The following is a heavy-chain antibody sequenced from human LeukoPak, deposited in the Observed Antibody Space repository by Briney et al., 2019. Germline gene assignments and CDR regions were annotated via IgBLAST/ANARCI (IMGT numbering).Heavy chain of an antibody. Sequence: ASVKVSCTASGYTFTSYYMHWVRQAPGQGLEWMGIINPSGGSTSYAQKFQGRVTMTRDMSTSTVYMELSSLRSEDTAVYYCARVPRYSSGWYAPFDYWGQGTLVTVSS. CDR1: GYTFTSYY. D-gene: IGHD6-19*01. CDR3: ARVPRYSSGWYAPFDY. V-gene: IGHV1-46*01. CDR2: INPSGGST. J-gene: IGHJ4*02.